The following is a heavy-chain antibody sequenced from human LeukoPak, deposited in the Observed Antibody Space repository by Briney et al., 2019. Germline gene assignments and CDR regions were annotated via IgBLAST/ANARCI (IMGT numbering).Heavy chain of an antibody. CDR2: ILYSGIT. CDR3: ARYATGTPNWYFDL. V-gene: IGHV4-59*08. Sequence: SETLSLTCTVSGGSISRNYWSWIRQPPGKGLEWIGYILYSGITNYNLSLKSRVTISADTSKNQFSLKLTSVTAADTAVYYCARYATGTPNWYFDLWGRGTLVAVSS. CDR1: GGSISRNY. D-gene: IGHD1/OR15-1a*01. J-gene: IGHJ2*01.